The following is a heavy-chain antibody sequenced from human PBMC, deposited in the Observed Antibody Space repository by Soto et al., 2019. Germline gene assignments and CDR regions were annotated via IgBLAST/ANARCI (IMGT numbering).Heavy chain of an antibody. CDR3: ARLGFDYDFLSGYYNVQPYYGIDA. Sequence: GESLKISCKGSGDSFTSYWIGSVRQMPGEGLEGRGIIYLGDSDTRYSPSFQGQVTISADKSISTVYLQWSSLKASDTATYYCARLGFDYDFLSGYYNVQPYYGIDAWGQGTTVTVSS. CDR1: GDSFTSYW. D-gene: IGHD3-3*01. J-gene: IGHJ6*02. V-gene: IGHV5-51*01. CDR2: IYLGDSDT.